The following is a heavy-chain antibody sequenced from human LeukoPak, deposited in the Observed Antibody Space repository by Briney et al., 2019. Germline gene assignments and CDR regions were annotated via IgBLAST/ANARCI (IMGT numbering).Heavy chain of an antibody. CDR1: GGSISSSSYY. V-gene: IGHV4-39*01. Sequence: SETLSLTCTVSGGSISSSSYYWGWIRQPPGKGLEWIGGIYYSGSTYYNPSLKSRVTISVDTSKNQFSLKLSSVTAADTAVYYCARRSYSSGFDYWGQGTLVTVSS. CDR3: ARRSYSSGFDY. CDR2: IYYSGST. J-gene: IGHJ4*02. D-gene: IGHD6-25*01.